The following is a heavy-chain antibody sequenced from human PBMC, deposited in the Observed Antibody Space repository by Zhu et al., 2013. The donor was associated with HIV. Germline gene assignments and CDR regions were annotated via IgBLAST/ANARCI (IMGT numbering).Heavy chain of an antibody. Sequence: QVQLVQSGAEVKKPGASVKVSCKASGYTFTTYAMHWVRQAPGQRLEWMGWIHAGGGNTKYSQKFQDRVTITRDTSASTAYMELGSLRSKDTAVYYCARGGLRFVEGLYYFDYWGQGTLVTVSS. CDR3: ARGGLRFVEGLYYFDY. CDR1: GYTFTTYA. J-gene: IGHJ4*02. V-gene: IGHV1-3*01. D-gene: IGHD2-21*01. CDR2: IHAGGGNT.